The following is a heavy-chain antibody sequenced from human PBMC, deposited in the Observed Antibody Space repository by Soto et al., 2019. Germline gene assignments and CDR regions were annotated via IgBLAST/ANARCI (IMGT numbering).Heavy chain of an antibody. CDR3: ARDGGDTAKPTTRRNYYYGMDV. CDR2: ILYDGSNK. J-gene: IGHJ6*02. CDR1: GFTFSSYA. D-gene: IGHD5-18*01. Sequence: QVQLVESGGGVVQPGRSLRLSCAASGFTFSSYAMHWVRQAPGKGLEWVAVILYDGSNKYYADSVKGRFTISRDNTKNTMYLQTNRQKVKDKAVYYWARDGGDTAKPTTRRNYYYGMDVWGQGTTVTVSS. V-gene: IGHV3-30-3*01.